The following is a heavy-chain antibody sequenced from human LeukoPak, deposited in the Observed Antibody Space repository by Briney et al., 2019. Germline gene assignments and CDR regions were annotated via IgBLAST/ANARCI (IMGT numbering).Heavy chain of an antibody. CDR3: ARGTPTTRDFDY. J-gene: IGHJ4*02. CDR2: ISSSSNYI. CDR1: GLTFSSYN. V-gene: IGHV3-21*01. Sequence: GGSLRLSCAASGLTFSSYNMNWVRQAPGKGLEWVSFISSSSNYIYYTDSVKGRFTISRDNAKNSLFLQMNSLRAEDTAVYYCARGTPTTRDFDYWGQGTLVTVSS. D-gene: IGHD4-11*01.